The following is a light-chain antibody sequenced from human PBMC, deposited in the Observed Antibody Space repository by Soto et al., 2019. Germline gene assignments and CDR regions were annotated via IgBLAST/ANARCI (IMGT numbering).Light chain of an antibody. V-gene: IGLV2-8*01. Sequence: QSVLTQPPCASGSPGQSVTISCTGTSSDVGGYNYVSWYQQYPGKAPKLMIYEVSKRPSGVPDRFSGSKSGNTASLTVSGLQTEDEADYYCSSYGGRNNLLFGGGTKLTVL. J-gene: IGLJ2*01. CDR2: EVS. CDR3: SSYGGRNNLL. CDR1: SSDVGGYNY.